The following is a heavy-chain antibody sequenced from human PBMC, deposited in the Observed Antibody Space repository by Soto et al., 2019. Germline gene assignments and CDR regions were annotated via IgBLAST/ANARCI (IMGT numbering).Heavy chain of an antibody. CDR1: GLDVSKTE. CDR2: IYSGGYT. V-gene: IGHV3-66*01. J-gene: IGHJ4*02. Sequence: EVQLVESGGDLVQRGGSLGLSGAASGLDVSKTEMGWVRQAPGKGLEGVSVIYSGGYTNYADSVKGRFIVSRDSPKNTLYLQMDSLRAEDTAVYYCAREAIIVIAAPEYYFDYWGQGTLVTVSS. CDR3: AREAIIVIAAPEYYFDY. D-gene: IGHD3-22*01.